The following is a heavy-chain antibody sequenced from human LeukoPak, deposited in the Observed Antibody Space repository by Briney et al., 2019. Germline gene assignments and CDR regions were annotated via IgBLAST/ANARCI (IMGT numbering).Heavy chain of an antibody. Sequence: GGSLRLSCAASGFTFSSYGMHWVRQAPGKGLEWVAVIWYDGSNKYYTDSVKGRFTISRDNSKNTLYLQMNSLRAEDTAVYYCARYGRYRAFDIWGPGTVVTVSS. J-gene: IGHJ3*02. V-gene: IGHV3-33*01. CDR2: IWYDGSNK. CDR1: GFTFSSYG. CDR3: ARYGRYRAFDI. D-gene: IGHD1-26*01.